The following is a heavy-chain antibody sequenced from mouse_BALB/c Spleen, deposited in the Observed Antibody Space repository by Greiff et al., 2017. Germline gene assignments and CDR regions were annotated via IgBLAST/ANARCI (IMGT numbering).Heavy chain of an antibody. Sequence: EVKVVDSGGGLVQPGGSLKLSCAASGFTFSSYTMSWVRQTPEKRLEWVAYISNGGGSTYYPDTVKGRFTISRDNAKNTLYLQMSSLKSEDTAMYYCARHYRYDYFDYWGQGTTLTVSS. CDR1: GFTFSSYT. CDR2: ISNGGGST. CDR3: ARHYRYDYFDY. J-gene: IGHJ2*01. D-gene: IGHD2-14*01. V-gene: IGHV5-12-2*01.